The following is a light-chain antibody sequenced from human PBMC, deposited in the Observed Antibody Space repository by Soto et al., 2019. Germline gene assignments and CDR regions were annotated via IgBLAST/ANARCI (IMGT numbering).Light chain of an antibody. CDR3: QQFYSTPHT. J-gene: IGKJ2*01. V-gene: IGKV4-1*01. CDR1: QSVLYSPNNRNC. CDR2: WAS. Sequence: DIVMTQSPDSLAVSLGERATINCKSSQSVLYSPNNRNCLAWFQQKPGQPPKLLIYWASTRESGVPDRFSGSGSGTDFTITISSLQAEDVAVYYCQQFYSTPHTFGQGTKLEIK.